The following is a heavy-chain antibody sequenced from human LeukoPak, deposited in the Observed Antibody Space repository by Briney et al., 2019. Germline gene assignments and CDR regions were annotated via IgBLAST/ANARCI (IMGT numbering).Heavy chain of an antibody. CDR1: GYSISSGYH. CDR2: ISNSGST. CDR3: ARAEQLVQFDYYYYMDV. J-gene: IGHJ6*03. D-gene: IGHD6-13*01. V-gene: IGHV4-38-2*02. Sequence: SETLSLTCTVSGYSISSGYHWGWIRQPPGKGLEWIGEISNSGSTNYNPSLKSRVTISGDESKNQFSLKLTSATAADTAVYYCARAEQLVQFDYYYYMDVWGKGTTVTVSS.